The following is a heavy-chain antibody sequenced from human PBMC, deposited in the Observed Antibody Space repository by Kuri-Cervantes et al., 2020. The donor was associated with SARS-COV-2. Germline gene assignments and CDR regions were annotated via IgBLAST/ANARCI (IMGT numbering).Heavy chain of an antibody. Sequence: GGSLRLSCAASGFTFSSYGMHWVRQAPGKGLEWVAVIWYDGSNKYYADSVKGRFTISRDDSKNTLYLQMNGLRAEDTAVNYCARGFRAGPGEYFDLWGRGTLVTVSS. CDR3: ARGFRAGPGEYFDL. CDR1: GFTFSSYG. D-gene: IGHD3-10*01. J-gene: IGHJ2*01. V-gene: IGHV3-33*01. CDR2: IWYDGSNK.